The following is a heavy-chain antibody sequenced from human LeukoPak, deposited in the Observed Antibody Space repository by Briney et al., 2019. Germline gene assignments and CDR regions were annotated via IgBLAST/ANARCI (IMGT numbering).Heavy chain of an antibody. CDR3: AKANINDDVLASYSLYYFDY. J-gene: IGHJ4*02. Sequence: GGSLRLSCAASGFTFSSYSMNWVRQAPGKGLEWVSSISSSSSYIYYADSVKGRFTISRDNAKNSLYLQMNSLRAEDTAIYYCAKANINDDVLASYSLYYFDYWGQGTLVTVSS. V-gene: IGHV3-21*04. CDR2: ISSSSSYI. D-gene: IGHD3-9*01. CDR1: GFTFSSYS.